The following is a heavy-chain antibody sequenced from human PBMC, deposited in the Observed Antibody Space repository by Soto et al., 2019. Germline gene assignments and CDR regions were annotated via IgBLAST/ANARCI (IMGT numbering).Heavy chain of an antibody. V-gene: IGHV3-30-3*01. J-gene: IGHJ4*02. D-gene: IGHD6-13*01. CDR1: GFTFSTHA. Sequence: QVQFVESGGGVVQPGRSLRLSCAASGFTFSTHAMHWVRQAPGKGLECVAIVSFDGTNKYHADSVKGRFTISRDNSKNTLYLQMSGLTPEDTAVYYCARDQTGITTAGGGRIDHWGQGTLVTVSS. CDR3: ARDQTGITTAGGGRIDH. CDR2: VSFDGTNK.